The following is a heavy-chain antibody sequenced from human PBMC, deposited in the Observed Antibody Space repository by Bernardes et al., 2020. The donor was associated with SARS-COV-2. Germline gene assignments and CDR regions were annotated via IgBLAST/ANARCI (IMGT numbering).Heavy chain of an antibody. CDR3: AAVNDYYDFWSGYYTKFDY. J-gene: IGHJ4*02. CDR2: IVVGSGNT. D-gene: IGHD3-3*01. Sequence: SVKVSCNASGFTFTSSAVQWVRQARGQRLEWIGWIVVGSGNTNYAQKFQERVTITRDMSTSTAYMELSSLRSEDTAVYYCAAVNDYYDFWSGYYTKFDYWGQGTLVTVSS. V-gene: IGHV1-58*01. CDR1: GFTFTSSA.